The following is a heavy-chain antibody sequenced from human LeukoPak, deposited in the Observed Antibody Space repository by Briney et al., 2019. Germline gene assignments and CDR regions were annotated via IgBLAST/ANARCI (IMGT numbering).Heavy chain of an antibody. CDR2: ISSSSSYI. D-gene: IGHD2-15*01. J-gene: IGHJ4*02. CDR1: GFTFSSNI. CDR3: ARKVTSGYCSGGICRGYFDY. Sequence: GGSLRLSCAASGFTFSSNIMNWVRQAPGEGLEWVLSISSSSSYIYYADSVKGRFTISRDNAKNSLYLQMNSLRAEDTALYYCARKVTSGYCSGGICRGYFDYWGQGTLVTVSS. V-gene: IGHV3-21*01.